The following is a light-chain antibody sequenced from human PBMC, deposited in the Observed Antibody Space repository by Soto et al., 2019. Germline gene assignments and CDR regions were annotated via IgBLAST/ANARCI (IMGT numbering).Light chain of an antibody. CDR2: AAS. Sequence: DIQMTQSPSSLSASVGDRVTITCRASQGIRNDLGWYQQKPGKAPKRLIYAASSLHGGVPSRFSGSGXGXXXXLXISXLXPXDFATYYCLQHNSYPYTFGQGTKLEIK. CDR1: QGIRND. V-gene: IGKV1-17*01. CDR3: LQHNSYPYT. J-gene: IGKJ2*01.